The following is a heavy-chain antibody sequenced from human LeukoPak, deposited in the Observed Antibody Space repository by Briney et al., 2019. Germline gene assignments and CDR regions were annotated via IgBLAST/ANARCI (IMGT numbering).Heavy chain of an antibody. CDR2: IYTSGST. D-gene: IGHD4-17*01. Sequence: ASETLSLTCTVSGGSISSDSYYWSSIRQPAGKGLEWIRRIYTSGSTTYNPSLKSHVTISVDKSKNQSSLRLSSVTAADTAVYYCARGTYGDYSEAYYYYYYYMDVWGKGTTVTVSS. CDR1: GGSISSDSYY. CDR3: ARGTYGDYSEAYYYYYYYMDV. J-gene: IGHJ6*03. V-gene: IGHV4-61*02.